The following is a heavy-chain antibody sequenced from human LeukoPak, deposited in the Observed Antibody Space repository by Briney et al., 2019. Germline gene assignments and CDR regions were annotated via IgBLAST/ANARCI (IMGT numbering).Heavy chain of an antibody. V-gene: IGHV1-2*02. CDR2: INPNSGGT. CDR3: ARDSYKYSGSYLY. CDR1: GYTFTSYY. J-gene: IGHJ4*02. D-gene: IGHD1-26*01. Sequence: ASVKVSCKASGYTFTSYYMHWVRQAPGQGLEWMGWINPNSGGTNYAQKFQGRVTMTRDTSISTAYMELSRLRSDDTAVYYCARDSYKYSGSYLYWGQGTLVTVSS.